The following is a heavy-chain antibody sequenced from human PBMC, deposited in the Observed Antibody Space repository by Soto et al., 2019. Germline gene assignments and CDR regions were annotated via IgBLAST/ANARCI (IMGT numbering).Heavy chain of an antibody. CDR3: AREAAGTGYFDY. CDR2: ISSSSSYI. CDR1: GFTFSSYA. V-gene: IGHV3-21*01. D-gene: IGHD6-19*01. Sequence: PGGSLRLSCAASGFTFSSYAMSWVRQAPGKGLEWVSSISSSSSYIYYADSVKGRFTISRDNAKNSLYLQMNSLRAEDTAVYYCAREAAGTGYFDYWGQGTLVTVSS. J-gene: IGHJ4*02.